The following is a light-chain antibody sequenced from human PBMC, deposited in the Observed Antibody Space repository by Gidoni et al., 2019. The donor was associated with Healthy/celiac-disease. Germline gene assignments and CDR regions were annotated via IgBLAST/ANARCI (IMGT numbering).Light chain of an antibody. CDR2: GKN. CDR1: SLRSYY. CDR3: NSRDSSGIHVV. V-gene: IGLV3-19*01. J-gene: IGLJ2*01. Sequence: SELTQDPAVSVALGQTVRSTCQGDSLRSYYESCYQQKPGQAPVRVIYGKNNRPSGIPVRFSGSSSGNTASLTITWAQAEDEADYYCNSRDSSGIHVVFGGGTKLTVL.